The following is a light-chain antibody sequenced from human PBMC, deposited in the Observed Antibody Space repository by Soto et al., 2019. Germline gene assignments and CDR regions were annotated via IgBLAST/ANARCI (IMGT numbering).Light chain of an antibody. V-gene: IGKV1-39*01. J-gene: IGKJ4*01. CDR1: QSISSY. CDR2: AAS. Sequence: DIQMTQSPSSLSASVGDRVTMTCRASQSISSYLNWYQQKPGKAPKLLIQAASSLQSGVPSRFSGSGSGTDFTLPISSLQPEDFATYYCQQSYSTLFTFGGGTKVEIK. CDR3: QQSYSTLFT.